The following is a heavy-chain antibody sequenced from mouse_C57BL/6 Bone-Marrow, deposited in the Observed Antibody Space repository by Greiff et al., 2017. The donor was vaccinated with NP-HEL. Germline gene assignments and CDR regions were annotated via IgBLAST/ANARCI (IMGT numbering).Heavy chain of an antibody. CDR3: ARRLRCYFDV. CDR1: GYTFTSYW. CDR2: IYPSDSET. D-gene: IGHD1-1*01. J-gene: IGHJ1*03. V-gene: IGHV1-61*01. Sequence: VQLQQPGAELVRPGSSVKLSCKASGYTFTSYWMDWVKQRPGQGLEWIGNIYPSDSETHYNQKFKDKATLTVDKSSSTAYMQLSSLTSEDSAVYYCARRLRCYFDVWGTGTTVTVSS.